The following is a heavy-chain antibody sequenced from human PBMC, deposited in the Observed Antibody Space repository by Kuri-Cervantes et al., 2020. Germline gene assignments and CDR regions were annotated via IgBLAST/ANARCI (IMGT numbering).Heavy chain of an antibody. D-gene: IGHD3-10*01. J-gene: IGHJ6*03. CDR3: ARGDYYGSLDV. CDR2: IYRTGNS. Sequence: SETLSLTCAVSGYSISSDYYWAWIRQPPGKGLEWIGAIYRTGNSYYNPSLKSRVSISVDTSKNQFSLKVNSVTAADTAVYYCARGDYYGSLDVWGKGTTVTVS. CDR1: GYSISSDYY. V-gene: IGHV4-38-2*01.